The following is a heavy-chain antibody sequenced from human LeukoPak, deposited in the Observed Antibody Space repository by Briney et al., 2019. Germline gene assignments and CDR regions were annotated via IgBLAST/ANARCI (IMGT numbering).Heavy chain of an antibody. J-gene: IGHJ4*02. V-gene: IGHV3-23*01. CDR2: ISSSGGIT. CDR3: AKDRDYGDYVDYFDY. D-gene: IGHD4-17*01. Sequence: PGGSLRLSCAASGLTFSSSAMNWVRQAPGKGLEWVSGISSSGGITYYADSVKGRFTISRDNSKNTLYLQMNSLRAEDTAVYYCAKDRDYGDYVDYFDYWGQGTLVTVSS. CDR1: GLTFSSSA.